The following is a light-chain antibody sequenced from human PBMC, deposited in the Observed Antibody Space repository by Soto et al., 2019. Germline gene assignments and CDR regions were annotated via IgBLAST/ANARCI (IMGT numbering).Light chain of an antibody. CDR1: QSVSSYY. CDR3: QQYGSSSYT. Sequence: EIVLTQSPGTLSLSPGEGATLSCRASQSVSSYYLAWYQQKPGQAPRLLIYGASSRATGIPDRFSGGGSGTDFTLTISRLEREDFAVYYCQQYGSSSYTFGQGTKLEVK. V-gene: IGKV3-20*01. CDR2: GAS. J-gene: IGKJ2*01.